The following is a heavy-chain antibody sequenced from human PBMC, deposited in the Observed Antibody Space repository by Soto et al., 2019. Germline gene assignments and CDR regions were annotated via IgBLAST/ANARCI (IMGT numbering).Heavy chain of an antibody. J-gene: IGHJ4*02. Sequence: GGSLRLSCVASGFTFSSYAMIWVRQAPGKGLEWVSAISGGGGSTYYADSVKGRFTISRDNSKNTLYLQMNSLRAEDTAVYYCAKKIRLLTETSPFDFWGQGTLVTVSS. D-gene: IGHD1-20*01. CDR3: AKKIRLLTETSPFDF. V-gene: IGHV3-23*01. CDR2: ISGGGGST. CDR1: GFTFSSYA.